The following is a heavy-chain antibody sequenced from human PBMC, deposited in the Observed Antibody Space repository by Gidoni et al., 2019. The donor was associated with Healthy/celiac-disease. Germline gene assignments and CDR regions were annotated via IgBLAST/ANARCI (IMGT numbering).Heavy chain of an antibody. D-gene: IGHD3-16*01. Sequence: QVQLQESGPGLVKPSQTLSLTCPVSGGSIRSGGYYWIWIRQHPGKGLEWIGYIYYSGSTYYNPSLKSRVTISVDTSKNQFSLKLSSVTAADTAVYYCARDLGWDYAPYGMDVWGQGTTVTVSS. J-gene: IGHJ6*02. CDR2: IYYSGST. CDR3: ARDLGWDYAPYGMDV. V-gene: IGHV4-31*03. CDR1: GGSIRSGGYY.